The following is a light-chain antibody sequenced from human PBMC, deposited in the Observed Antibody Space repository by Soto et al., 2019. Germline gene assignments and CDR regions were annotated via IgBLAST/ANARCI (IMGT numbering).Light chain of an antibody. J-gene: IGKJ2*01. CDR2: HAS. CDR1: QRIRSW. Sequence: DIQVTQSPSTLSASVGDRVTITCRASQRIRSWLAWYQHKPGKAPKLLIYHASSLESGVPSRFRCCGSGTEFTLTISSLQPDDSATYYCQRYDSFSAFGQGTKGDI. CDR3: QRYDSFSA. V-gene: IGKV1-5*01.